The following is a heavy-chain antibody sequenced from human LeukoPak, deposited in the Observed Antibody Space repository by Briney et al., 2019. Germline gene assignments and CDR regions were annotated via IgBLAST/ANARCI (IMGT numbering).Heavy chain of an antibody. J-gene: IGHJ4*02. CDR3: ARQGYCTNGVCYSV. D-gene: IGHD2-8*01. V-gene: IGHV1-69*13. CDR1: GGTFSSYA. CDR2: IIPIFGTA. Sequence: SVKVSCAASGGTFSSYAISWVRQAPGQGLEWMGGIIPIFGTANYAQTFQGRVTITADESTSTAYMELSSLRSEDTAVYYCARQGYCTNGVCYSVWGQGTLVTVSS.